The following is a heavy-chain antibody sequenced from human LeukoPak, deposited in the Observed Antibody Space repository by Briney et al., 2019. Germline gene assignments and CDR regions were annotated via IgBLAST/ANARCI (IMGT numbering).Heavy chain of an antibody. J-gene: IGHJ4*02. CDR2: ITRSADGS. CDR1: GFTFSNYA. D-gene: IGHD4-17*01. Sequence: PGGSLRLSCAASGFTFSNYAMSWVRQAPGKGLEWVSAITRSADGSYYADSVKGRVTIFRDNSKDTLYLQMNSLRAEDTALYYCAKADYGDYAFDFWGQGTLVTVSS. CDR3: AKADYGDYAFDF. V-gene: IGHV3-23*01.